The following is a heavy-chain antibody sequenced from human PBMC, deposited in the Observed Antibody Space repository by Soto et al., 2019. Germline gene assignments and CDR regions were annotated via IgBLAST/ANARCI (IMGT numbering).Heavy chain of an antibody. CDR2: IWYDGSNK. J-gene: IGHJ4*02. CDR1: GFPFSSYG. Sequence: QVQLVESGGGVVQRGRSLRLSCAASGFPFSSYGMHWVRQAPGKGLEWVAVIWYDGSNKYYADSVKGRFTISRDNSKNTLYPQMNSVRAEDTAVYYCTRDLQLGCSGGSGPPGYWGQGTLVTVSS. V-gene: IGHV3-33*01. D-gene: IGHD2-15*01. CDR3: TRDLQLGCSGGSGPPGY.